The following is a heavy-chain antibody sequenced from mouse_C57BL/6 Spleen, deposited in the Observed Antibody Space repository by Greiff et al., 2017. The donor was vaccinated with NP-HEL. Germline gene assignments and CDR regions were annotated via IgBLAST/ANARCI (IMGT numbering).Heavy chain of an antibody. V-gene: IGHV1-61*01. D-gene: IGHD4-1*01. CDR2: IYPSDSET. CDR3: AREGNFWAAY. CDR1: GYTFTSYW. Sequence: QVHVKQPGAELVRPGSSVKLSCKASGYTFTSYWMDWVKQRPGQGLEWIGNIYPSDSETHYNQKFKDKATLTVDKSSSTAYMQLSSLTAEDSAVYYCAREGNFWAAYWGQGTLVTVSA. J-gene: IGHJ3*01.